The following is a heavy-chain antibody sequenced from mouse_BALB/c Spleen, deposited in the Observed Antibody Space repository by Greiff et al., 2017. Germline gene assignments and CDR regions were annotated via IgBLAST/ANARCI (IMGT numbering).Heavy chain of an antibody. Sequence: QVQLQQSGAELVKPGASVKMSCKAFGYTFTTYPIEWMKQNHGKSLEWIGNFHPYNDDTKYNEKFKGKAKLTVDKSSSTVYLELSRLTSDDSAVYYCAREGDYDEGAMDYWGQGTSVTVSS. J-gene: IGHJ4*01. CDR2: FHPYNDDT. CDR1: GYTFTTYP. V-gene: IGHV1-47*01. CDR3: AREGDYDEGAMDY. D-gene: IGHD2-4*01.